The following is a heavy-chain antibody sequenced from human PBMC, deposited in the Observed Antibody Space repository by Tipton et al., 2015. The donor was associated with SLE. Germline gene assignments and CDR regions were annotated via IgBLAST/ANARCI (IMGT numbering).Heavy chain of an antibody. CDR3: TSEGGYGDGSQPY. CDR2: IKDDGSEQ. Sequence: SLRLSCAASGFNFGDYYMTWVRQPPGKGLEWVANIKDDGSEQFYAESVKGRFTISRDNAKKTLFLQMNSLQAADTAMYYCTSEGGYGDGSQPYWGQGTLVTVSS. V-gene: IGHV3-7*01. CDR1: GFNFGDYY. D-gene: IGHD4/OR15-4a*01. J-gene: IGHJ4*02.